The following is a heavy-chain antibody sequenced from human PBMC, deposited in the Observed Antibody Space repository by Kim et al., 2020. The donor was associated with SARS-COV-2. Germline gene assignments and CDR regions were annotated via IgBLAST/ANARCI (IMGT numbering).Heavy chain of an antibody. J-gene: IGHJ4*02. D-gene: IGHD1-26*01. Sequence: SETLSLTCTVSGGSISSSSYYWGWIRQPPGKGLEWIGSIYYSGSTYYNPSLKSRVTISVDTFKNQFSLKLSSVTAADTAVYYCARSPPLVGNYYFDYWGQGTLVTVSS. CDR1: GGSISSSSYY. V-gene: IGHV4-39*01. CDR3: ARSPPLVGNYYFDY. CDR2: IYYSGST.